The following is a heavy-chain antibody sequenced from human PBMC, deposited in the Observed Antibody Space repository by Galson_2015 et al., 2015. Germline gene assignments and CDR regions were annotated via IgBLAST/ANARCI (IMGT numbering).Heavy chain of an antibody. CDR2: TYYRSKWYN. CDR1: GDSVSSNSAA. D-gene: IGHD2-2*01. V-gene: IGHV6-1*01. Sequence: CAISGDSVSSNSAAWNWIRQSPSRGLEWLGRTYYRSKWYNDYAVSVKSRITINPDTSKNQFSLQLNSVTPEDTAVYYCARDATGIVVVPAAVNWFDPWGQGALVTVSS. J-gene: IGHJ5*02. CDR3: ARDATGIVVVPAAVNWFDP.